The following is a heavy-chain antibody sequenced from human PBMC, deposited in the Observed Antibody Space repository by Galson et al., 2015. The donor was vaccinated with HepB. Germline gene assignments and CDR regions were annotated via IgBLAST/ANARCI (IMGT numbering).Heavy chain of an antibody. V-gene: IGHV3-64D*06. CDR3: VKDSRGSSSWYGSWAFDI. CDR1: GFTFSSYA. D-gene: IGHD6-13*01. CDR2: ISSNGGST. J-gene: IGHJ3*02. Sequence: SLRLSCAASGFTFSSYAMHWVRQAPGKGLEYVSAISSNGGSTYYADSVKGRFTISRDNSKNTLYLQMSSLRAEDTAVYYCVKDSRGSSSWYGSWAFDIWGQGTMVTVSS.